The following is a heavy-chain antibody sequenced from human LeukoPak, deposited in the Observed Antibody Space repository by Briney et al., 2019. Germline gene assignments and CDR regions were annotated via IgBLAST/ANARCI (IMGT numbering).Heavy chain of an antibody. CDR2: IYYSGST. V-gene: IGHV4-30-4*01. J-gene: IGHJ5*02. CDR1: GGSISSGDYY. D-gene: IGHD4-17*01. CDR3: ARGYDYGDYEWFGPFFDP. Sequence: SQTLSLTCTVSGGSISSGDYYWSWIRQPPGKGLEWIGYIYYSGSTYYNPSLKSRVTISVDTSKNQFSLKLSSVTAADTAVYYCARGYDYGDYEWFGPFFDPWGQGTLVTVSS.